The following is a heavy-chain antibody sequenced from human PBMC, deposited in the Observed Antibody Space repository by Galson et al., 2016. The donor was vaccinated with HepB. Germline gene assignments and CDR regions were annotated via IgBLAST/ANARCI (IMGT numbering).Heavy chain of an antibody. CDR1: GSTFSSYA. Sequence: SLRLSCAASGSTFSSYAMRWVRQAPGKGLEWVSGLSGSGGSTYYADSVRGRFTISRDNSKNTLYLQMNSLRVEDTAVYYCARGGNYGYTWGLGTLVTVSS. J-gene: IGHJ4*02. CDR3: ARGGNYGYT. CDR2: LSGSGGST. V-gene: IGHV3-23*01. D-gene: IGHD1-26*01.